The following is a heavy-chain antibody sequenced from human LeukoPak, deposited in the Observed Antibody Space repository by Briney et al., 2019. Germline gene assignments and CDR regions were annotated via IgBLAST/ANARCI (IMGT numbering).Heavy chain of an antibody. CDR3: ARGTMTTVTYYFDY. CDR1: GGSISNYY. D-gene: IGHD4-17*01. Sequence: PSETLSLTCTLSGGSISNYYWSWIRQPPGKGLEWIGEINHSGSTNYNPSLKSRVTISVDTSKNQLSLKLSSVTAADTAVYYCARGTMTTVTYYFDYWGQGTLVTVSS. V-gene: IGHV4-34*01. CDR2: INHSGST. J-gene: IGHJ4*02.